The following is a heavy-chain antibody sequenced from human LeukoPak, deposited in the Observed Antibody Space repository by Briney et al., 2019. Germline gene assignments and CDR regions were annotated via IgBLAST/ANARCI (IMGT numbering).Heavy chain of an antibody. CDR2: ISYDGSAK. CDR3: ARDRGYSYIDY. J-gene: IGHJ4*02. V-gene: IGHV3-30*04. CDR1: GFPFTNYP. Sequence: AGGSLRLSRAASGFPFTNYPMYWVRQAPGKGLEWVATISYDGSAKYYADSLKGRFTISRDDSKNTLYLQMNSLRVEDTAVYYCARDRGYSYIDYWGQGTLVTVSP. D-gene: IGHD5-18*01.